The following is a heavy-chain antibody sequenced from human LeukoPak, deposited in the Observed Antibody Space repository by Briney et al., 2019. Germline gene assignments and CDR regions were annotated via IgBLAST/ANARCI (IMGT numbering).Heavy chain of an antibody. CDR3: AKGGNSGWSHFDY. CDR2: IYSGGST. D-gene: IGHD6-19*01. Sequence: GGSLRLSCAASGFTVSSNYMSWVRQAPGKGLEWVSVIYSGGSTYYADSVKGRFTISRDNSKNTLYLQMNSLRPEDTAVYYCAKGGNSGWSHFDYWGQGTLVTVSS. V-gene: IGHV3-53*05. CDR1: GFTVSSNY. J-gene: IGHJ4*02.